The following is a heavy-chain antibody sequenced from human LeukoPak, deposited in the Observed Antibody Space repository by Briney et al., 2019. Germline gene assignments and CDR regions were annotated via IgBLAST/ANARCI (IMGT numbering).Heavy chain of an antibody. V-gene: IGHV3-23*01. CDR1: GFTFSGYG. J-gene: IGHJ4*02. CDR2: TSYSGDGA. Sequence: GGSLRLSCVVSGFTFSGYGLSWVRQTPGKGLEWVSATSYSGDGAYYADSVRGRFIASRDSSTNTYYLQMDSLRAEDTAVYYCAKESEGASPAYWGRGTLVTVSS. CDR3: AKESEGASPAY. D-gene: IGHD3-16*01.